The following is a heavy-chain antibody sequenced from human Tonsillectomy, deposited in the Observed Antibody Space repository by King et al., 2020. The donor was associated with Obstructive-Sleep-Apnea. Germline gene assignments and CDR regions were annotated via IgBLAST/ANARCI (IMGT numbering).Heavy chain of an antibody. Sequence: LQLQESGPGLVKPSETLSLTCSVSGASISSTSYCWGWIRQPPGKGLEWIGNIDYSWSTNYNPSLKNRITISVDTSKNQLSLRLRSVTAADTAVYFCTRMVTAAYYYYAVDVWGQGTTVTVSS. CDR1: GASISSTSYC. CDR2: IDYSWST. V-gene: IGHV4-39*07. CDR3: TRMVTAAYYYYAVDV. J-gene: IGHJ6*02. D-gene: IGHD2-8*01.